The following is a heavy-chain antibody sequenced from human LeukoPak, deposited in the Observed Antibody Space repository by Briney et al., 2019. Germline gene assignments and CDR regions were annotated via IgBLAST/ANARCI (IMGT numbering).Heavy chain of an antibody. CDR1: GFTFSSYA. CDR3: ARESSSSDAFDI. Sequence: QSGRSLRLSCAASGFTFSSYAMRWVRQAPGKGLEWVAVISYDGSNKYYADSVKGRFTISRDNSKNTLYLQMNSLRAEDTAVYYCARESSSSDAFDIWGQGTMVTVSS. D-gene: IGHD6-6*01. V-gene: IGHV3-30-3*01. CDR2: ISYDGSNK. J-gene: IGHJ3*02.